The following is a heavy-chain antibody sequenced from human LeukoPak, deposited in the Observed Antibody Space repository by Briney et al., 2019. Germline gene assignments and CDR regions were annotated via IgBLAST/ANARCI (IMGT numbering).Heavy chain of an antibody. Sequence: KASETLSLTCTVSGGSFNNYYWSWIRQPPGKGLEWIGHMFYSGSTNYNPSLKSRATVSVDTSKNQFSLKLSSVTAADTAVYYCAKSGGNWTDGRVYFDYWGQGILVTVSS. CDR1: GGSFNNYY. CDR2: MFYSGST. V-gene: IGHV4-59*08. CDR3: AKSGGNWTDGRVYFDY. J-gene: IGHJ4*02. D-gene: IGHD1-20*01.